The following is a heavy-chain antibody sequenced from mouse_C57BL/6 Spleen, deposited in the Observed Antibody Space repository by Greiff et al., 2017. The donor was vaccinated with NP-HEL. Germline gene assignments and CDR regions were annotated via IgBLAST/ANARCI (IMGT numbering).Heavy chain of an antibody. CDR3: TGGSYYYGSSYEGYYAMDY. D-gene: IGHD1-1*01. Sequence: EVQRVESGGGLVQPGGSMKLSCVASGFTFSNYWMNWVRQSPEKGLEWVAQIRLKSDNYATHYAESVKGRFTISRDDSKSSVYLQMNNLRAEDTGIYYCTGGSYYYGSSYEGYYAMDYWGQGTSVTVSS. CDR1: GFTFSNYW. CDR2: IRLKSDNYAT. J-gene: IGHJ4*01. V-gene: IGHV6-3*01.